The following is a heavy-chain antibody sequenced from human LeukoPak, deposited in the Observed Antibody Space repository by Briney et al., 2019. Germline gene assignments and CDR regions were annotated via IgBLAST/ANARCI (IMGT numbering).Heavy chain of an antibody. D-gene: IGHD3-3*01. J-gene: IGHJ6*02. V-gene: IGHV4-30-4*01. CDR3: ARAFIPPPYDFWSGYGMDV. Sequence: SETLSLTCTVSGGSISSGDYYWSWIRQPPGKGLEWIGYISYSGSTYYNPSLKSRVTISVDTSKNQFSLKLSSVTAADTAVYYCARAFIPPPYDFWSGYGMDVWGLGTTVTVSS. CDR2: ISYSGST. CDR1: GGSISSGDYY.